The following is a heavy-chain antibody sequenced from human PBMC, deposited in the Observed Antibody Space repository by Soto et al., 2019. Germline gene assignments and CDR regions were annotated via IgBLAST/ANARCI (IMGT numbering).Heavy chain of an antibody. D-gene: IGHD7-27*01. CDR1: GGTFSSYT. CDR2: IIPILGIA. V-gene: IGHV1-69*08. Sequence: QVQLVQSGAEVKKPGSSVKVSCKASGGTFSSYTISWVRQAPGQGLEWMGRIIPILGIANYAQKFQGRVTITADKSTSTAYMERSSLRSEDTAVYYCARDNPHNWGNGMDVWGQGTTVTVSS. J-gene: IGHJ6*02. CDR3: ARDNPHNWGNGMDV.